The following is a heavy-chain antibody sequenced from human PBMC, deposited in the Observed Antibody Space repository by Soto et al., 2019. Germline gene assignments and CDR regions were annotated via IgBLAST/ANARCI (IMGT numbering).Heavy chain of an antibody. D-gene: IGHD1-26*01. Sequence: ASVKVSCKASGGTFSSYAISWVRQAPGQGLEWMGGIIPIFGTANYAQKFQGRVTMTRNTSISTAYMGLSSLRSEDTAVYYCARVGRKVAAFDIWGQGTMVTVSS. CDR3: ARVGRKVAAFDI. V-gene: IGHV1-69*05. CDR2: IIPIFGTA. CDR1: GGTFSSYA. J-gene: IGHJ3*02.